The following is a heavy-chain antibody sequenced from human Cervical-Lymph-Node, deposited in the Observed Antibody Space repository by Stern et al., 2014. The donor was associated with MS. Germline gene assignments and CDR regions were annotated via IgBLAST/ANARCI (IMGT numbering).Heavy chain of an antibody. CDR3: ATLGVTTGDFDP. D-gene: IGHD4-17*01. CDR1: GGTFRSSG. J-gene: IGHJ5*02. V-gene: IGHV1-69*09. Sequence: VQLVESGSDVQKPGSSVRVSCEASGGTFRSSGISWVRQAPGQGLEWMGRIIPSLSITNYAQNFQGRVTITADKSTSTAYMELSSLRSEDTAVYYCATLGVTTGDFDPWGQGTLVTVSS. CDR2: IIPSLSIT.